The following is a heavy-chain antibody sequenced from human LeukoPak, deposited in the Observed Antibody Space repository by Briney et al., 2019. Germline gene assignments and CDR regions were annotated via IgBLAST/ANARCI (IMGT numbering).Heavy chain of an antibody. D-gene: IGHD2-15*01. J-gene: IGHJ3*02. CDR1: GGSISSYY. CDR3: ARDLGVVPFDI. V-gene: IGHV4-59*01. Sequence: PSETLSLTCTVSGGSISSYYWSWIRQPPGKGLEWIGYIYYSGSTNYNPSLKSRVTISEDTSKNQFSLKLSSVTAADTAVYYCARDLGVVPFDIWGQGTMVTVSS. CDR2: IYYSGST.